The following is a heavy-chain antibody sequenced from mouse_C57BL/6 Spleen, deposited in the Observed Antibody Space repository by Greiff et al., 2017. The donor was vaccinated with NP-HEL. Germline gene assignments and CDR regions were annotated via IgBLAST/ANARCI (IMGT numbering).Heavy chain of an antibody. Sequence: LQESGAELVRPGASVTLSCKASGYTFTDYEMHWVKQTPVHGLEWIGAIDPETGGTAYNQKFKGKAILTADKSSSTAYMELRSLTSEDSAVYYCTRGYYDYGYAMDYWGQGTSVTVSS. CDR2: IDPETGGT. J-gene: IGHJ4*01. V-gene: IGHV1-15*01. CDR3: TRGYYDYGYAMDY. D-gene: IGHD2-4*01. CDR1: GYTFTDYE.